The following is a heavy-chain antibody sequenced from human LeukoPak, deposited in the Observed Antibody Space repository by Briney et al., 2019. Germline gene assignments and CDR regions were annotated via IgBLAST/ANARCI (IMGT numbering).Heavy chain of an antibody. Sequence: SETLSLTCTVSGGSISSYFWSWIRQPAGKGLEWIGRIYSGGSTNYNPSLKSRVTMSVDSSNNQFSLKLSSVTAADTAVFYCARENTGSYREFDYWGQGTLVTVSS. V-gene: IGHV4-4*07. CDR1: GGSISSYF. J-gene: IGHJ4*02. CDR2: IYSGGST. D-gene: IGHD1-26*01. CDR3: ARENTGSYREFDY.